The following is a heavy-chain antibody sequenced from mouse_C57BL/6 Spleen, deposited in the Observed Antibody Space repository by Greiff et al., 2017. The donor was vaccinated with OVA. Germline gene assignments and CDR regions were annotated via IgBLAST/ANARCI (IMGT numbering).Heavy chain of an antibody. Sequence: QVQLQQPGAELVKPGASVKVSCKASGYTFTSYWMHWVKQRPGQGLEWIGRIHPSDSDTNYNQKFKGKATLTVDKSSSTAYMQLSSLTSEDSAFYYCAVIYDGYYDYAMDYWGQGTSVTVSS. CDR1: GYTFTSYW. D-gene: IGHD2-3*01. J-gene: IGHJ4*01. CDR3: AVIYDGYYDYAMDY. CDR2: IHPSDSDT. V-gene: IGHV1-74*01.